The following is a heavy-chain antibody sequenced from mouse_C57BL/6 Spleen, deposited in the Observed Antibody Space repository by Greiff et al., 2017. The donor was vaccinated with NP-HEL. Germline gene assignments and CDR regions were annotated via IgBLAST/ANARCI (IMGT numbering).Heavy chain of an antibody. Sequence: EVQLQQSGPELVKPGASVKISCKASGYTFTDYYMNWVKQSHGKSLEWIGDINPNNGGTSYNQKFKGKATLTVDKSSSTAYMELRSLTSEDSAVYYCALYYSNYEGAMDYWGQGTSVTVSS. CDR3: ALYYSNYEGAMDY. V-gene: IGHV1-26*01. D-gene: IGHD2-5*01. J-gene: IGHJ4*01. CDR1: GYTFTDYY. CDR2: INPNNGGT.